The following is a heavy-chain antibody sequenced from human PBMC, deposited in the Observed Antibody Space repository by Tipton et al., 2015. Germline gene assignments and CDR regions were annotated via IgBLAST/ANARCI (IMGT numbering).Heavy chain of an antibody. CDR1: GGSISSSSYY. Sequence: LRLSCSVSGGSISSSSYYWDWIRQPPGKGLEWIGNIYYSGSTYYNPSLNSRVTISIDTSRNQFSLKLSSVTAADTAVYYCARDFTPYQYYGLDVWGQGTTVTVSS. CDR3: ARDFTPYQYYGLDV. V-gene: IGHV4-39*02. J-gene: IGHJ6*02. D-gene: IGHD2-15*01. CDR2: IYYSGST.